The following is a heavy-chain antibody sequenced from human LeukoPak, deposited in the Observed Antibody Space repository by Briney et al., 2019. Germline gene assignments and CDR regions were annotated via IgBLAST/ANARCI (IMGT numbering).Heavy chain of an antibody. CDR2: ISGSGDNT. CDR1: GIAFSGSA. CDR3: ARHYGDYLYYFDY. Sequence: GGSLRLSCAASGIAFSGSAMGWVRQAPGKGLEWLSTISGSGDNTYYADSVKGRFTISRDNSRNTLYLQMNSLRAEDTAVYYCARHYGDYLYYFDYWGQGTLVTVSS. D-gene: IGHD4-17*01. V-gene: IGHV3-23*01. J-gene: IGHJ4*02.